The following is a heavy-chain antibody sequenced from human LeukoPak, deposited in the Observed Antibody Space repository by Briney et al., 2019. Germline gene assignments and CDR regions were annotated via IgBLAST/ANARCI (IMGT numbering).Heavy chain of an antibody. CDR1: GYTFSNYG. CDR3: ARDLSGVDTVNDY. J-gene: IGHJ4*02. CDR2: ISAYNGNT. Sequence: ASVKVSCKASGYTFSNYGITWVRQAPGQGLEWVGWISAYNGNTNYAQNLQGRVTMTTDTATSTAYMELRSLISDDTAVYYCARDLSGVDTVNDYWGQGTLVTVSS. V-gene: IGHV1-18*01. D-gene: IGHD5-18*01.